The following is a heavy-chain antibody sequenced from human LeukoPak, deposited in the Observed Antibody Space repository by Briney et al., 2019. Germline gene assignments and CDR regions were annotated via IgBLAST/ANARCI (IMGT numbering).Heavy chain of an antibody. Sequence: SETLSLTCTVSGGSISSYYWSWIRQPPGKGLEWIGYIYYSGGTNYNPSLKSRVTISVDTSKNQFSLKLSSVTAADTAVYYCARANRYSYGLNWFDPWGQGTLVTVSS. CDR1: GGSISSYY. CDR2: IYYSGGT. D-gene: IGHD5-18*01. CDR3: ARANRYSYGLNWFDP. J-gene: IGHJ5*02. V-gene: IGHV4-59*01.